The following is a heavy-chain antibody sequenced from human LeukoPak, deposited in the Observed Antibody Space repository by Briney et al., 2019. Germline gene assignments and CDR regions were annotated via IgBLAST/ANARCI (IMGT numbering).Heavy chain of an antibody. CDR3: AKDMEAVAQGAFDI. CDR2: ISWNSGSI. V-gene: IGHV3-9*01. D-gene: IGHD6-19*01. CDR1: GFTFDDYA. Sequence: GGSLRLSCAASGFTFDDYAMHWVRQAPGKGLEWVSGISWNSGSIGYADSVKGRFTISRDNAKDSLYLQMNSLRAEDTALYYCAKDMEAVAQGAFDIWGQGTMVTVSS. J-gene: IGHJ3*02.